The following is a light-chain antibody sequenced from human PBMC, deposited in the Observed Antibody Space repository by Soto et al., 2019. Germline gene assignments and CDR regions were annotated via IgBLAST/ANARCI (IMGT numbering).Light chain of an antibody. CDR3: EQYSSVWT. J-gene: IGKJ1*01. Sequence: EIVLTQSPGTLSLSPGERATLSCRASQSFSSNYLAWYQQKPGQAPRILIYGATTRATGIPDRFSGSESGTDFTLTISRLEFEDSAVYYCEQYSSVWTFGQGTKVDIK. V-gene: IGKV3-20*01. CDR1: QSFSSNY. CDR2: GAT.